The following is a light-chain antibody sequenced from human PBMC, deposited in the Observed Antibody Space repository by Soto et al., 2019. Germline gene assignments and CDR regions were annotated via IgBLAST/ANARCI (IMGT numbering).Light chain of an antibody. CDR1: QSVSSSY. Sequence: EIVLTQSPGTLSLSPGERATLSCRASQSVSSSYLAWYQPKPGQAPRLLIYGASSRATGIPDRFSGSGSGTYLPSTTSRLEPEDFAVYYGQQYGSSSWTFGQGTKVEIK. CDR2: GAS. CDR3: QQYGSSSWT. V-gene: IGKV3-20*01. J-gene: IGKJ1*01.